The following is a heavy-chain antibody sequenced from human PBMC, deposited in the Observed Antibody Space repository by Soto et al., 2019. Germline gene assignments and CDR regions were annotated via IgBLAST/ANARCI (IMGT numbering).Heavy chain of an antibody. CDR1: GYTFTNYG. V-gene: IGHV1-18*01. CDR2: INVYNGNT. CDR3: ARGRIVLVPAAMQKGWFDP. J-gene: IGHJ5*02. D-gene: IGHD2-2*01. Sequence: RASVKVSCKASGYTFTNYGISWVRQAPGQGLEWMGWINVYNGNTKYAQKVQGRVTMTTDTSTSTAYMELRSLRSDDTAVYYCARGRIVLVPAAMQKGWFDPWGQGTLVTVSS.